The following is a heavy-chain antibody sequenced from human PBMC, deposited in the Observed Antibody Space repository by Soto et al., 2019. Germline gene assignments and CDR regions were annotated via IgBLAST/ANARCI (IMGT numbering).Heavy chain of an antibody. CDR1: GGSISNYY. V-gene: IGHV4-59*08. Sequence: QVQLQESGPGLVKPSGTLSLTCTVSGGSISNYYCTLIRQPPGRGFEWIGYISYRGLINYNPSLKSRVTMSVDMSENQFSLNLSSVTAADTAVYYCARHTASPTFFDYWGQGTLVTVSS. CDR2: ISYRGLI. J-gene: IGHJ4*02. CDR3: ARHTASPTFFDY.